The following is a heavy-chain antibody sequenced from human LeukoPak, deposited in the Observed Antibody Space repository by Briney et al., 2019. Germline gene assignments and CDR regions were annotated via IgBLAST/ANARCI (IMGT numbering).Heavy chain of an antibody. D-gene: IGHD3-10*01. V-gene: IGHV3-23*01. Sequence: PGGSLRLSCAASGFTFSSYAMSWVRQAPGKGLEWVSAISGSGGSTYYADSVKGRFTISRGNSKNTLYLQMNSLRAEDTAVYYCAKFKGHYGDSEYYFDYWGQGTLVTVSS. CDR2: ISGSGGST. CDR1: GFTFSSYA. CDR3: AKFKGHYGDSEYYFDY. J-gene: IGHJ4*02.